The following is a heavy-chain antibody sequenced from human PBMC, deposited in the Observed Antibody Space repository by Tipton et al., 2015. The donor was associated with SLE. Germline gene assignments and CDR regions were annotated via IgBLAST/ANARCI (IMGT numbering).Heavy chain of an antibody. D-gene: IGHD6-6*01. CDR1: GGSISSSSYY. CDR3: ARGSFSSSSSWFDP. Sequence: TLSLTCTVSGGSISSSSYYWGWIRQPPGKGLEWIGSIYYSGTTYYNPSLERRITISVDTSRNHFSLKLNSVTAADTAVYYCARGSFSSSSSWFDPWGQGTLVTVSS. CDR2: IYYSGTT. V-gene: IGHV4-39*02. J-gene: IGHJ5*02.